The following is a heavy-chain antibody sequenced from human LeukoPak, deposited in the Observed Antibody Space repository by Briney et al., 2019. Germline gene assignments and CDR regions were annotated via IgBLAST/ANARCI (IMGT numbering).Heavy chain of an antibody. CDR3: AREPTYSSSWYTNCDY. V-gene: IGHV3-48*01. CDR1: GFTFSNYN. D-gene: IGHD6-13*01. CDR2: ISISTSSI. Sequence: GGSLRLSCAASGFTFSNYNMNWVRQAPGKGLEWVSYISISTSSIYYADSVKGRFTNSRDNAKNSLYLQMNSLRAEDTAVYYCAREPTYSSSWYTNCDYWGQGTLVTVSS. J-gene: IGHJ4*02.